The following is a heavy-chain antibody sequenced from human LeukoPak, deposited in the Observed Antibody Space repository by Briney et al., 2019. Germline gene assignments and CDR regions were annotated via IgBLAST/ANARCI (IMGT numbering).Heavy chain of an antibody. CDR1: GGSISSYY. D-gene: IGHD2-21*01. J-gene: IGHJ5*02. Sequence: SETLSLTCTVSGGSISSYYWNWIRQPPGKGLEWIGYIYYSGSTYYNPSLKSRVTLSVDTSKNQFSLKLSSVTAADTAVYYCAAQVVNCFDPWGKETRVTVSS. CDR3: AAQVVNCFDP. CDR2: IYYSGST. V-gene: IGHV4-59*06.